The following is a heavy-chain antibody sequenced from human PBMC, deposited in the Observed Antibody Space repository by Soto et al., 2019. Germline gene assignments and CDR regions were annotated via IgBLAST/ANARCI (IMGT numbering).Heavy chain of an antibody. CDR1: GFTFSSYS. CDR2: ISSSSSYI. J-gene: IGHJ4*02. Sequence: GGSLRLSCAASGFTFSSYSMNWVRQAPGKGLEWVSSISSSSSYIYYADSVKGRFTISRDNAKNSLYLQMNSLRAEDTAVYYCARDSDYHPPLDYWGQGTLVTVSS. CDR3: ARDSDYHPPLDY. D-gene: IGHD4-17*01. V-gene: IGHV3-21*01.